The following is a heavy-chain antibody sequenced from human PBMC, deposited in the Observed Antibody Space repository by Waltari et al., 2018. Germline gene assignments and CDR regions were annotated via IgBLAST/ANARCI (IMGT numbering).Heavy chain of an antibody. CDR3: ARSIAARPFDY. Sequence: EVQLVETGGGLIQPGGSLRLSCAASGFTVSSNYMSWVRQAPGKGLEWVSVIYSGGSTYYADSVKGRFTISRDNSKNTLYLQMNSLRAEDTAVYYCARSIAARPFDYWDQGTLVTVSS. V-gene: IGHV3-53*02. D-gene: IGHD6-6*01. CDR1: GFTVSSNY. J-gene: IGHJ4*02. CDR2: IYSGGST.